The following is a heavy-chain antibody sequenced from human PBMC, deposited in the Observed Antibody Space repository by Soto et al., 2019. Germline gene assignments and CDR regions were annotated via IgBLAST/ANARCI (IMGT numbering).Heavy chain of an antibody. J-gene: IGHJ4*02. CDR1: GGSVSSGSYS. D-gene: IGHD3-10*01. CDR3: ARSDPHYYGSGSYYNGPFDY. Sequence: RSLTCTVSGGSVSSGSYSWSWIRQPPGKGLEWIGYIYYSGSTNYNPSLKSRVTISVDTSKNQFSLKLSSVTAADTAVYYCARSDPHYYGSGSYYNGPFDYWGRGTLVTVS. V-gene: IGHV4-61*01. CDR2: IYYSGST.